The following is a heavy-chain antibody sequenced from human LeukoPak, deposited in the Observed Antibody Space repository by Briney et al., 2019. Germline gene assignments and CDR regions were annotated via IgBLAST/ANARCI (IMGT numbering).Heavy chain of an antibody. D-gene: IGHD1-26*01. CDR3: ARDKIVGPTKFDS. CDR1: GFTFTNYW. V-gene: IGHV3-7*03. J-gene: IGHJ4*02. CDR2: RKQDGSEM. Sequence: GGSLRLSCAASGFTFTNYWMSWVRKAPGKGLEWVANRKQDGSEMNYVDAVKGRFTISRDNAKSSLYLQMNSLRVEDTAVYYCARDKIVGPTKFDSWGQGTLVTVSS.